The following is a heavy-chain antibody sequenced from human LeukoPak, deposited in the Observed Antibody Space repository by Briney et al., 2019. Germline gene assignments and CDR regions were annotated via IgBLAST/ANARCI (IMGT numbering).Heavy chain of an antibody. CDR3: ARGMDIVVVVAADYGMDV. J-gene: IGHJ6*02. Sequence: SETLSLTCAVYGGSFSGYYWSWIRQPPGKGLEWIGEINHSGSTNYNPSLKSRVTISVDTSKNQFSLKLSSVTAADTAVYYRARGMDIVVVVAADYGMDVWGQGTTVTVSS. V-gene: IGHV4-34*01. CDR1: GGSFSGYY. D-gene: IGHD2-15*01. CDR2: INHSGST.